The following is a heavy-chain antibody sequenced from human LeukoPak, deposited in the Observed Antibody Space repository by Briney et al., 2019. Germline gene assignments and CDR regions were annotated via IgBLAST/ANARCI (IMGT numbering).Heavy chain of an antibody. CDR3: ARGIGAATVTDAFDI. D-gene: IGHD6-13*01. V-gene: IGHV5-51*01. CDR2: IYPGDFDT. J-gene: IGHJ3*02. Sequence: GESLKISCKGSGYSFTSYWIGWVRQMPGKGLEWMGIIYPGDFDTRYSPSFQGQVTISADKSISTAYLQWSSLKASDTAMHYCARGIGAATVTDAFDIWGQGTMVTVSS. CDR1: GYSFTSYW.